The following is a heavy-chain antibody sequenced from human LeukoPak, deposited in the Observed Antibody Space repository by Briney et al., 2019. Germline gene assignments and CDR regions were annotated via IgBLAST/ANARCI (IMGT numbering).Heavy chain of an antibody. D-gene: IGHD3-22*01. CDR1: GFTFSSYW. CDR3: ARDGELYYYDSSGYYDY. Sequence: GGSLRLSCAASGFTFSSYWMHWVRQAPGKGLVWVSRINSDGSSTSYADSVKGRFTISRDSAKNTLYLQMNSLRAEDTAVYYCARDGELYYYDSSGYYDYWGQGTLVTVSS. CDR2: INSDGSST. J-gene: IGHJ4*02. V-gene: IGHV3-74*01.